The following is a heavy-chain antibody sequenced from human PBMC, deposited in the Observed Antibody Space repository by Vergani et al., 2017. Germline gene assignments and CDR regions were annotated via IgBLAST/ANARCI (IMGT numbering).Heavy chain of an antibody. CDR1: GYSFTNYW. V-gene: IGHV5-10-1*03. J-gene: IGHJ4*02. CDR2: IDPSDSYI. CDR3: ARRAYYYDSSGYLTYYFEY. D-gene: IGHD3-22*01. Sequence: EVQLVQSGAEVKKPGESLRISCKGSGYSFTNYWISWVRQMPGKGLEWMGRIDPSDSYINSSPAFQGHVTISADKSISTAYLQWSSLQASDTAMYYCARRAYYYDSSGYLTYYFEYWGQGTLVTVSS.